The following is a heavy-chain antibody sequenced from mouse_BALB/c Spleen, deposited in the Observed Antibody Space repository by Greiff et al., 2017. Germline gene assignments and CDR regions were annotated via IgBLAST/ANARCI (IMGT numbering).Heavy chain of an antibody. CDR2: ISSGGGST. CDR3: ARHGRLGWYFDV. J-gene: IGHJ1*01. V-gene: IGHV5-12-1*01. Sequence: EVQVVESGGGLVKPGGSLKLSCAASGFAFSSYDMSWVRQTPEKRLEWVAYISSGGGSTYYPDTVKGRFTISRDNAKNTLYLQMSSLKSEDTAMYYCARHGRLGWYFDVWGAGTTVTVSS. CDR1: GFAFSSYD.